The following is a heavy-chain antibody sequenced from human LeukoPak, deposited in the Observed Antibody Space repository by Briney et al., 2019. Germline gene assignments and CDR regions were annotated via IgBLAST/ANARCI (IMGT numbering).Heavy chain of an antibody. V-gene: IGHV4-61*02. CDR2: IYTSGST. J-gene: IGHJ5*02. Sequence: PSETLSLTCTVSGGSISSGSYYWSWVRQPAGKGLEWIGRIYTSGSTNYNPSLKSRVTMSVDTSKNQFSLKLSSVTAADTAVYYCARDLTVGAFDPWGQGTLVTVSS. CDR1: GGSISSGSYY. D-gene: IGHD1-26*01. CDR3: ARDLTVGAFDP.